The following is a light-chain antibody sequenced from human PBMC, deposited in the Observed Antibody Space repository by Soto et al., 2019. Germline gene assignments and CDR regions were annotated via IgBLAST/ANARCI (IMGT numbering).Light chain of an antibody. CDR3: QQYNTFPFT. J-gene: IGKJ2*01. Sequence: DIQMTQSPSTLSASLGDRVTITCRASRAISDWLAWYQQRPGKAPKLLIYRASRLESGVPSRFSGSGSGTEFTLTISGLQPDDFATYYCQQYNTFPFTFGQGTKLEI. CDR1: RAISDW. V-gene: IGKV1-5*03. CDR2: RAS.